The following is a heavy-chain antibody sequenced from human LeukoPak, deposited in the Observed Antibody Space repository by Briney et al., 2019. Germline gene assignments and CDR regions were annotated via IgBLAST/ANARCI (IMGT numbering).Heavy chain of an antibody. D-gene: IGHD2-8*01. CDR1: GFTFGDYA. V-gene: IGHV3-49*03. J-gene: IGHJ3*02. CDR2: IRSKAYGGTT. Sequence: GGSLRLSCTASGFTFGDYAMSWFRQAPGKGLEWVGFIRSKAYGGTTEYAASVKRRFTISRDDSKSIAYLQMNSLKTEDTAVYYCTRDSDCTNGVCRHDAFDIWGQGTMVTVSS. CDR3: TRDSDCTNGVCRHDAFDI.